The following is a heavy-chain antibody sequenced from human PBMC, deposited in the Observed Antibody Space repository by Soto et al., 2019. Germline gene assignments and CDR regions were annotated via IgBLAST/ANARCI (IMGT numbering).Heavy chain of an antibody. CDR3: ATHLYDFWSCYPGPFDY. D-gene: IGHD3-3*01. V-gene: IGHV4-39*01. CDR1: GGSISSSSYY. Sequence: TLSLTCTVSGGSISSSSYYWGWIRQPPGKGLEWIGSIYYSGSPYYNPSLTSRVTISVDTSKNQFSLKLSSVTAADTAVYYCATHLYDFWSCYPGPFDYWGQGTLVTVSS. CDR2: IYYSGSP. J-gene: IGHJ4*02.